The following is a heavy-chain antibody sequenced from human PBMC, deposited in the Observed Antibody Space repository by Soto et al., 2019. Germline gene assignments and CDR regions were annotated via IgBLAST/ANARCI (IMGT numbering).Heavy chain of an antibody. CDR2: ISNSGTII. CDR3: ARGATSFDP. Sequence: QVQLVESGGVLVKPGGSLRLSCAASGFIFSDYYMSWIRLVPGMGLECISYISNSGTIIYYADSVKGRFTISRDNAKNSLFLQMNSLRAEDTATYHCARGATSFDPWGQGTLVTVSS. J-gene: IGHJ5*02. D-gene: IGHD1-1*01. CDR1: GFIFSDYY. V-gene: IGHV3-11*01.